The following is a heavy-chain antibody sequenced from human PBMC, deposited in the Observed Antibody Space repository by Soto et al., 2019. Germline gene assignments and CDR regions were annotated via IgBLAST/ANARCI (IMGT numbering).Heavy chain of an antibody. CDR2: FIPVFTTA. J-gene: IGHJ3*02. CDR3: ARDGVDVSRTTVRHGALDI. CDR1: GGSFSTYG. Sequence: QVQLVQSGAEVKKPGSSVKVSCKASGGSFSTYGISWVRQAPGQGLEWMGGFIPVFTTAKYAQKFQGRVSITADESTYTDYMERSSLRSEDTAVYFCARDGVDVSRTTVRHGALDIWGQGTVVTVSS. V-gene: IGHV1-69*01. D-gene: IGHD4-17*01.